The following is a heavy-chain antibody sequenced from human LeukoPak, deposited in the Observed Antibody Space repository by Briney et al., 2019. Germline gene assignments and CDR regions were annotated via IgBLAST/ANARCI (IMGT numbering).Heavy chain of an antibody. CDR2: IGPSGRST. J-gene: IGHJ4*02. V-gene: IGHV3-23*01. CDR3: AKDPMVRGATYDY. Sequence: GGSLRLSCAASGFTFRTYAMTWVRQAPGKGLEWVSAIGPSGRSTYYADSVRGRFTISRDNSKDTLYLQMNSLRAEDTAIYYCAKDPMVRGATYDYWGQGTLVTVSS. D-gene: IGHD3-10*01. CDR1: GFTFRTYA.